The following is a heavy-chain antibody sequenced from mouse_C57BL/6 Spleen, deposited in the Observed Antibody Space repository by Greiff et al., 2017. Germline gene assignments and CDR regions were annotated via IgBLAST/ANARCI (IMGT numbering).Heavy chain of an antibody. D-gene: IGHD2-13*01. V-gene: IGHV5-9*04. J-gene: IGHJ2*01. CDR2: ISGGGGNT. CDR1: GFTFSSYT. CDR3: ARDNSRGVTYFDY. Sequence: VKLMASGGGLVKPGGSLKLSCEASGFTFSSYTMSWVRQTPEKRLEWVATISGGGGNTYYPDSVKGRFTISRNTAKNTLYLQMSSLRSEDTAVYYCARDNSRGVTYFDYWGQGTTLTVSS.